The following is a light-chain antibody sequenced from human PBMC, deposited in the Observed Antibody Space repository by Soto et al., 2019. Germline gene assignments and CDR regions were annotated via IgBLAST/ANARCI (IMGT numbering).Light chain of an antibody. V-gene: IGKV3-11*01. Sequence: EIVLTQSPATLSFSPGERATLSCRASQSVSSYLAWYQQKPGQAPRLLIYDASNRATGIPDRFSGSGSGTDFTLTISRLEPEDFATYYCQQSYSTPITFGQGTRLEIK. CDR3: QQSYSTPIT. J-gene: IGKJ5*01. CDR1: QSVSSY. CDR2: DAS.